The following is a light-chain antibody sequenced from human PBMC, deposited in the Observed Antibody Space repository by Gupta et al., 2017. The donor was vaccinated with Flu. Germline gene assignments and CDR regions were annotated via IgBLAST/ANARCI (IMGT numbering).Light chain of an antibody. V-gene: IGKV2-28*01. Sequence: ISCRSSQSLLHSNGYNYLDWYLQKPGQSPQLLIYLGSNRASGVPDRFSGSGTGTDFTLKISRVEAEDVGVYYCMQALQTPLTFGGGTKVEIK. CDR1: QSLLHSNGYNY. CDR2: LGS. CDR3: MQALQTPLT. J-gene: IGKJ4*01.